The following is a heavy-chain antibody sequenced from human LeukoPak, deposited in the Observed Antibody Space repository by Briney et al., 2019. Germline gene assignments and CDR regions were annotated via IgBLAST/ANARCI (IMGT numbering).Heavy chain of an antibody. D-gene: IGHD5-12*01. Sequence: GGSLRLSCAASGFTVSSNYMSWVRQAPGKGLEWVSVIYSGGSTYYADSVKGRFTISRDNSKNTLYLQMNSLRAEDTAVYYCARETRDGYDSHFDYWGQGTLVTVSS. CDR3: ARETRDGYDSHFDY. CDR1: GFTVSSNY. CDR2: IYSGGST. J-gene: IGHJ4*02. V-gene: IGHV3-66*01.